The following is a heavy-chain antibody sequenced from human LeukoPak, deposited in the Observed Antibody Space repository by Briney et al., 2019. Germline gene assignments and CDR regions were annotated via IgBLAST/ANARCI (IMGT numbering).Heavy chain of an antibody. D-gene: IGHD5-24*01. J-gene: IGHJ4*02. CDR2: INPNSGGT. CDR1: GYTFTDYY. V-gene: IGHV1-2*02. CDR3: ARNRYGYNFGY. Sequence: GASVKVSCKASGYTFTDYYFHWVRQAPGQGLEWMGWINPNSGGTNYAQKFQGRVTMTRDTSISTAYMELSSLTSDDTAVYYCARNRYGYNFGYWAQGTPVTVSS.